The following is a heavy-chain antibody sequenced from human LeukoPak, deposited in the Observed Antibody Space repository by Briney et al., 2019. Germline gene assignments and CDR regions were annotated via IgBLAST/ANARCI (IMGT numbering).Heavy chain of an antibody. CDR2: INPYSGGT. V-gene: IGHV1-2*02. D-gene: IGHD5-12*01. Sequence: ASVKVSCKASGYTFTDYYIHWVRQAPGQGLEWMGWINPYSGGTNYEQKFQGRVTMTRDTSISTAYMELSRLRSDDTAVYYCARGGRWLRSEANFDYWGQGTLVTVSS. J-gene: IGHJ4*02. CDR1: GYTFTDYY. CDR3: ARGGRWLRSEANFDY.